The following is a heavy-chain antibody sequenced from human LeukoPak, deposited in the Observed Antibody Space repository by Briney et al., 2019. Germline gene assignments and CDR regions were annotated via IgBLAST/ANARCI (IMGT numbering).Heavy chain of an antibody. D-gene: IGHD2-2*01. J-gene: IGHJ3*02. CDR3: ARSSSTSVGAFDI. CDR2: IYHSGST. V-gene: IGHV4-30-2*01. CDR1: GGSLSSGGYS. Sequence: SETLSLTCAVSGGSLSSGGYSWSWLRQPPGKGLEWIGYIYHSGSTYYNPSLKSRVTISVDRSKNQFSLKLSSVTAADTAVYYCARSSSTSVGAFDIWGQGTMVTVSS.